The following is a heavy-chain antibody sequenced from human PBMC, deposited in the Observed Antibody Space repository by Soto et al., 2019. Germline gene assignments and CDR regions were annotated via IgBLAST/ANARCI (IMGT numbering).Heavy chain of an antibody. CDR2: IIAMFATT. J-gene: IGHJ3*01. CDR1: GGTFNTYA. V-gene: IGHV1-69*01. CDR3: ARAAQRYYYDSSDFYDALDF. D-gene: IGHD3-22*01. Sequence: QVQLVQSGAEVRKPGSSVKVSCKASGGTFNTYAINWVRQAPGQGLEWMGGIIAMFATTNYAQDFQGRVTITADESTSTVYMELSSLKSEDTAMYYCARAAQRYYYDSSDFYDALDFWGQGTIVTVSS.